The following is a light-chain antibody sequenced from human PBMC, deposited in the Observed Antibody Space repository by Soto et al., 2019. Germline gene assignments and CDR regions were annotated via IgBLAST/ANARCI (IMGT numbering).Light chain of an antibody. CDR1: QSISSW. Sequence: DIQMTQSPSTLSGSVGDRVTITCRASQSISSWLAWYQQKPGKAPKLLIYDASSLESGVPSRFSGSGSGTEFTLTISSLQPDDFATYYCQQYNSYPPLTFGGGTKVDIK. CDR2: DAS. J-gene: IGKJ4*01. CDR3: QQYNSYPPLT. V-gene: IGKV1-5*01.